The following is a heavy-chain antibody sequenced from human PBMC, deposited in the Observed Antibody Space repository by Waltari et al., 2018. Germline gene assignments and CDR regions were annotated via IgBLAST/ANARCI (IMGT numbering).Heavy chain of an antibody. Sequence: QVQLVESGGGVVQPGRSLRLSCAASGFTFHKSGMHWVRQAPGKGLEWVAVLSHDGYIKHYADTVRGRFTISRDNSKNTLYLRMSSLRVEDTAVYFCATGDFGVASMNGMDVWGPGTTVIVSS. CDR3: ATGDFGVASMNGMDV. V-gene: IGHV3-30*03. CDR2: LSHDGYIK. CDR1: GFTFHKSG. D-gene: IGHD3-3*01. J-gene: IGHJ6*02.